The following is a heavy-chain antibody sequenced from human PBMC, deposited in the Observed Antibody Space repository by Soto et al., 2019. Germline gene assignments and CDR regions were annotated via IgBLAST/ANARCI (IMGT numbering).Heavy chain of an antibody. CDR3: ARDSGPSWHRTNDLGY. V-gene: IGHV3-7*03. D-gene: IGHD6-13*01. Sequence: CGPLRDCSASAGGSCIVNGLSWVRQDPGKGLEWVANIKQEGSEKDYVDSVKGRFTISRDNAKNSLYLQMNSLRAEDTAVYYCARDSGPSWHRTNDLGYPAQRPRVTGSS. CDR2: IKQEGSEK. J-gene: IGHJ4*02. CDR1: GGSCIVNG.